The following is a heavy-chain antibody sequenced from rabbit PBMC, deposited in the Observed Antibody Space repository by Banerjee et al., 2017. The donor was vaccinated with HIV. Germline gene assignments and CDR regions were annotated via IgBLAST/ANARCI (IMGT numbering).Heavy chain of an antibody. Sequence: QEQLEESGGDLVKPEGSLTLTCTASGFSFSSSYWICWVRQAPGKGLEWIACIYAGSSGSTYYASWAKGRFTISKTSSTTVTLQMTSLTVADTATYFCSREDDRYNDYGDYDLWGQGTLVTVS. CDR3: SREDDRYNDYGDYDL. J-gene: IGHJ4*01. D-gene: IGHD2-1*01. CDR1: GFSFSSSYW. CDR2: IYAGSSGST. V-gene: IGHV1S45*01.